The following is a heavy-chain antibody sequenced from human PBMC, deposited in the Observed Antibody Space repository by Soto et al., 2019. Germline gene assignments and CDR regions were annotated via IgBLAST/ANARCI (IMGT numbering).Heavy chain of an antibody. Sequence: QVQLQESGPGLVKPSQTLSLTCTVSGGSISSGDYYWSWIRQPPGKGLDWIGYIYYSGSTYYNPSLKSRVTISGDKSKNQFSLKLSSVTAADTAGYYCARVGGFGATTIDYWGQGTLVTVSS. V-gene: IGHV4-30-4*01. J-gene: IGHJ4*02. CDR2: IYYSGST. D-gene: IGHD3-10*01. CDR1: GGSISSGDYY. CDR3: ARVGGFGATTIDY.